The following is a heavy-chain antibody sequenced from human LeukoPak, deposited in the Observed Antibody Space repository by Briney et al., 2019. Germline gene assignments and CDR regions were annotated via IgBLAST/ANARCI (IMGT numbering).Heavy chain of an antibody. Sequence: SETLSLTCTVSGGSFSSYYWSWIRQPPGKGLEWIGYIYTSGSTNYNPSLKSRVTISVDTSKNQFSLKLSSVTAADTAVYYCARTYYDFWSGTLDYMDVWGKGTTVTVSS. CDR1: GGSFSSYY. D-gene: IGHD3-3*01. J-gene: IGHJ6*03. CDR3: ARTYYDFWSGTLDYMDV. CDR2: IYTSGST. V-gene: IGHV4-4*09.